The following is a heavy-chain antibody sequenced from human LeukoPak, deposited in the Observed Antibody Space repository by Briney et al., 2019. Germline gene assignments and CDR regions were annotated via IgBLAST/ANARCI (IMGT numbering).Heavy chain of an antibody. D-gene: IGHD3-16*01. CDR1: GGTFSSYA. V-gene: IGHV1-69*05. CDR2: IIPIFGTA. Sequence: SVKVSCKASGGTFSSYAISWVRQAPGQGLEWMGGIIPIFGTANYAQKFQGRVTITTDESTSTVYMELSSLRSEDTAVYYCARSIRSRVFYYYYMDVWGKGTTVTVSS. J-gene: IGHJ6*03. CDR3: ARSIRSRVFYYYYMDV.